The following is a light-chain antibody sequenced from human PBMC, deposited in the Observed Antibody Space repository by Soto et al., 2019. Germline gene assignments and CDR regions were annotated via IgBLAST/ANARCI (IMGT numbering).Light chain of an antibody. J-gene: IGKJ4*02. CDR3: QQYGSSPLT. CDR1: ESVSDNY. CDR2: GAS. Sequence: EIVLTQSPGTLSLSPGERATLSCRASESVSDNYLAWYQQRSGQAPRLVIYGASSRASAVPDRFSGSGSGADFTLTISRLEPEDFAVYYCQQYGSSPLTFVGGTKVDSK. V-gene: IGKV3-20*01.